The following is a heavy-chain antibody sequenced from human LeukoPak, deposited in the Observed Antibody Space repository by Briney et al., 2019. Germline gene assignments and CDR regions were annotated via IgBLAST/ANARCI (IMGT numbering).Heavy chain of an antibody. CDR3: ARGRVVTRAFDI. V-gene: IGHV4-34*01. D-gene: IGHD4-23*01. Sequence: GSLRLSCAASGFTFSSYSMNWIRQPPGKGLEWIGEINHSGSTNYNPSLKSRVTISVDTSKNQFSLKLSSVTAADTAVYYCARGRVVTRAFDIWGQGTMVTVSS. J-gene: IGHJ3*02. CDR2: INHSGST. CDR1: GFTFSSYS.